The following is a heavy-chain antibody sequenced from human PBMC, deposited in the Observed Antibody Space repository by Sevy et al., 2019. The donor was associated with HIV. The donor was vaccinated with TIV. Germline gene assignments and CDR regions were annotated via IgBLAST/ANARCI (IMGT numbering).Heavy chain of an antibody. V-gene: IGHV3-9*01. CDR3: VKDGGSGSGPSAEYFHH. Sequence: GGSLRLSCAVYGFSFDDYAMHWVRQVPGKGLEWVAGISWNSAFIGYADSVKGRYTISRYNAKNSLYLQINSLIPEDTALYYCVKDGGSGSGPSAEYFHHWGQGTLVTVSS. D-gene: IGHD6-19*01. J-gene: IGHJ1*01. CDR1: GFSFDDYA. CDR2: ISWNSAFI.